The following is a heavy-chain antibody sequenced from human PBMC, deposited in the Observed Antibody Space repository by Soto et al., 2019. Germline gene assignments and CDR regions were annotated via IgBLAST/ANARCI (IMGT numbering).Heavy chain of an antibody. Sequence: SETLSLTCTVSGDSISSYYWSWIRQPAGKGLEWIGRVSVSGSSNYNPSLKSRVTMLVDASRNRFSLRLSSVTAADTAMYYCAKDLPNSVGHRQIHFWGQGTLVTVSS. CDR2: VSVSGSS. V-gene: IGHV4-4*07. CDR1: GDSISSYY. J-gene: IGHJ4*02. CDR3: AKDLPNSVGHRQIHF. D-gene: IGHD2-21*01.